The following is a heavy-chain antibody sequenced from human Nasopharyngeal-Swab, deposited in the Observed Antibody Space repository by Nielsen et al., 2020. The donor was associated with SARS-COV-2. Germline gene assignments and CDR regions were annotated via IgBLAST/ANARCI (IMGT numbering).Heavy chain of an antibody. CDR2: IAHDASNA. CDR1: GFTFSTFG. CDR3: ARDAPAHYGAFY. J-gene: IGHJ4*02. V-gene: IGHV3-30*03. D-gene: IGHD4-17*01. Sequence: GGSLKLSCAASGFTFSTFGMHWFRQAPGKGLEWVAFIAHDASNAYYGDSVKGRFSISRDSSKNTLYLQMASLRGEDTAVYYCARDAPAHYGAFYWGRGTLVTVSS.